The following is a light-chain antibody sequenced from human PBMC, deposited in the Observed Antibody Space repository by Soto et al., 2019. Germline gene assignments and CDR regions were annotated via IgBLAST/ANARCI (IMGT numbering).Light chain of an antibody. CDR3: GSFASSNTGV. V-gene: IGLV2-8*01. J-gene: IGLJ3*02. CDR1: SSDVGAYNY. CDR2: EVT. Sequence: QSALTQPPSASGSPGQSVTISCTGTSSDVGAYNYVSWYQQHAGKAPKLVIYEVTKRPSGVPDRFSGSKSANTASLTVSGLQAEDEADYYGGSFASSNTGVFGGGTKRTVL.